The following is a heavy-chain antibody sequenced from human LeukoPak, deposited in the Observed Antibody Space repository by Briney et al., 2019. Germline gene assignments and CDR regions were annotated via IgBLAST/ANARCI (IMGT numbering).Heavy chain of an antibody. D-gene: IGHD1-14*01. V-gene: IGHV1-8*01. CDR1: GYTFTSHD. J-gene: IGHJ4*02. CDR3: TRHTGPTFDY. Sequence: GASVKVSCKASGYTFTSHDINWVRQAPGQAPEWMGWMNPNSGVTGFAQKFQGRVTLTRSTSISTAYMELRSLRSEDTAVYYRTRHTGPTFDYWGQGTLVTVSS. CDR2: MNPNSGVT.